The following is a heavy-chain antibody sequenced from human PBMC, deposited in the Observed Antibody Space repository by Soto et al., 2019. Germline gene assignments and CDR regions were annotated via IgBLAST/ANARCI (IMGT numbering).Heavy chain of an antibody. CDR1: GYTFTSYG. J-gene: IGHJ6*02. D-gene: IGHD2-15*01. V-gene: IGHV1-18*01. CDR2: ISAYNGNT. Sequence: ASVKVSCKASGYTFTSYGISWVRQAPGQGLEWMGWISAYNGNTNYAQKLQGRVTMTTDTSTSTAYMELRSLRSDDTAVYYCARVLFSCSGGSCYSRPAYYGTDVWGQGTTVTVSS. CDR3: ARVLFSCSGGSCYSRPAYYGTDV.